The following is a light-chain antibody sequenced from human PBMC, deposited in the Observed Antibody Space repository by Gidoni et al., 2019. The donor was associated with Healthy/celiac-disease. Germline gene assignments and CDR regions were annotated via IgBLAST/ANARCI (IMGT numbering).Light chain of an antibody. J-gene: IGKJ1*01. CDR3: QQYNSYSWT. CDR1: QSISSW. CDR2: KAS. V-gene: IGKV1-5*03. Sequence: DIQMTQSPSTLSASVGDRVTITCRASQSISSWLALYQQKPGKAPKLLIYKASSLESGVPTRFSGSGSGTEFTLTISSLQHDDFATYYCQQYNSYSWTFXQXTKVEIK.